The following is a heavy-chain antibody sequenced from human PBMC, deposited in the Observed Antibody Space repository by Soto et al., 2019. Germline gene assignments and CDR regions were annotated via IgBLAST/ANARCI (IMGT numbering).Heavy chain of an antibody. V-gene: IGHV4-31*03. Sequence: SETLSLTCTVSGGSISSGGYYWSWIRQHPGKGLEWIGYIYYSGSTYYNPSLKSRVTISVDTSKNQFSLKLSSVTAADTAVYYCARAPVGHYDSSGDDAFDIWGQGTMVTVSS. D-gene: IGHD3-22*01. CDR2: IYYSGST. J-gene: IGHJ3*02. CDR1: GGSISSGGYY. CDR3: ARAPVGHYDSSGDDAFDI.